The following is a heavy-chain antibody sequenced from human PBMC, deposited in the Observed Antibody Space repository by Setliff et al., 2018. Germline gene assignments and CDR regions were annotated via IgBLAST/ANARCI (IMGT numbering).Heavy chain of an antibody. CDR3: ARLRKAVDGINFPRYMDV. D-gene: IGHD6-19*01. V-gene: IGHV4-34*01. Sequence: SETLSLTCAVYGGSFGSYYWNWIRQPPGKGLEWIGEIHHSGSTKYNPSLKSRVTISVDTSKNQFSLRLSSVTAADTAVYYCARLRKAVDGINFPRYMDVWGKGTTVTVSS. J-gene: IGHJ6*04. CDR2: IHHSGST. CDR1: GGSFGSYY.